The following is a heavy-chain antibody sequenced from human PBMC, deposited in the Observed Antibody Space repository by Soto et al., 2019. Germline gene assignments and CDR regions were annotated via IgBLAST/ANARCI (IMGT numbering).Heavy chain of an antibody. V-gene: IGHV5-10-1*01. CDR1: GYSFTSYW. D-gene: IGHD2-2*01. J-gene: IGHJ6*02. Sequence: GESLKISCKGSGYSFTSYWISWVRQMPGKGLEWMGRIDPSDSYTNYSPSFQGHVTISADKSISTAYLQWSSLKASDTAMYYCASRRDHCSSTSFYDTPYYYYGMDVWGQGTTVTVSS. CDR3: ASRRDHCSSTSFYDTPYYYYGMDV. CDR2: IDPSDSYT.